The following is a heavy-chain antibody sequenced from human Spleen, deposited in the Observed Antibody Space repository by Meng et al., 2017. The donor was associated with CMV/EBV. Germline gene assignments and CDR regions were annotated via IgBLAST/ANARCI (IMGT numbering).Heavy chain of an antibody. D-gene: IGHD6-13*01. CDR2: INSDGSST. J-gene: IGHJ6*02. Sequence: GESLKISCAASGFTFSSNWMHWVRQAPGKGLVWVSRINSDGSSTSYADSVKGRFTISRDNAKNTLYLQMNSLRAEDTAVYYCARGLAAAGPHYYYYGMDVWGQGTTVTVSS. CDR1: GFTFSSNW. CDR3: ARGLAAAGPHYYYYGMDV. V-gene: IGHV3-74*01.